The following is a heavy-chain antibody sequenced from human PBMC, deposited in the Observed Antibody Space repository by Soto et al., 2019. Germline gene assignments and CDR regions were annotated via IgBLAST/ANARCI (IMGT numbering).Heavy chain of an antibody. D-gene: IGHD1-26*01. CDR2: IYYSGST. CDR3: ARQLPYYGMDV. V-gene: IGHV4-39*01. J-gene: IGHJ6*02. Sequence: QLQLQESGPGLVKPSETLSLTCTVSGGSISSSSYYWGWLRQPPGKVLEWIGSIYYSGSTYYNPALKSRVTISVDTSKNQFSLKLSSVTAADTAVYYCARQLPYYGMDVWGQGTTVTVSS. CDR1: GGSISSSSYY.